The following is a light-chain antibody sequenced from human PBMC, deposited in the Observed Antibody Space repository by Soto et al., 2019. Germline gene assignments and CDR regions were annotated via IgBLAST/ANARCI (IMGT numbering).Light chain of an antibody. CDR1: QDIRNH. CDR3: LQDFNFPFT. CDR2: AAS. J-gene: IGKJ2*01. V-gene: IGKV1-6*01. Sequence: AMQMTQSPSSLSASVGDRVTITCRASQDIRNHLAWYQQKPGTAPKVLISAASSLQTGVPSRFSGSGSGTDFTLTISSLQPEDFATYYCLQDFNFPFTFGQGTKLEVK.